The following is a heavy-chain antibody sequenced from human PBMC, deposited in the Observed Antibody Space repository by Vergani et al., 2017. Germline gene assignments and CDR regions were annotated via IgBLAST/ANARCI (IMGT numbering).Heavy chain of an antibody. J-gene: IGHJ6*03. CDR1: GGSMSGYY. CDR2: MYHSGST. V-gene: IGHV4-59*12. Sequence: QVRLQESGPGLVKPSETLSLTCSVSGGSMSGYYWSWIRQPPGKELEWIGYMYHSGSTNYNPALETRVTIAGDTSKNQFSLKLNSVTAADTAVYFCARASLRGLVGYYYYMDVWGKGKTVVVSS. D-gene: IGHD3/OR15-3a*01. CDR3: ARASLRGLVGYYYYMDV.